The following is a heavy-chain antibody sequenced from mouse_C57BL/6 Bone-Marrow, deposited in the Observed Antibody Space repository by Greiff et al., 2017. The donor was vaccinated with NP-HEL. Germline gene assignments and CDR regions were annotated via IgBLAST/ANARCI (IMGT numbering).Heavy chain of an antibody. V-gene: IGHV1-66*01. CDR2: IYPGSGNT. CDR3: ARDGGSRKDWFAY. CDR1: GYSFTSYY. Sequence: QVQLQQSGPELVKPGASVKISCKASGYSFTSYYIHWVKQRPGQGLEWIGWIYPGSGNTKYNEKFKGKATLTADTSSSTAYMQLSSLTSEDSAVYYCARDGGSRKDWFAYWGQGTLVTVSA. J-gene: IGHJ3*01. D-gene: IGHD1-1*01.